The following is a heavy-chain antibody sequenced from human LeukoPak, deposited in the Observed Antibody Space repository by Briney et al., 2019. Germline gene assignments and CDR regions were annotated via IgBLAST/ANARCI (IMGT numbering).Heavy chain of an antibody. D-gene: IGHD3-10*01. V-gene: IGHV4-61*01. Sequence: SETLSLTCTVSGGSISSSSYYWSWIRQPPGKGLEWIGYIYYSGSTNYNPSLKSRVTISVDTSKNQFSLKLSSVTAADTAVYYCARDKSSRGRFDYWGQGTLVTVSS. CDR2: IYYSGST. CDR1: GGSISSSSYY. CDR3: ARDKSSRGRFDY. J-gene: IGHJ4*02.